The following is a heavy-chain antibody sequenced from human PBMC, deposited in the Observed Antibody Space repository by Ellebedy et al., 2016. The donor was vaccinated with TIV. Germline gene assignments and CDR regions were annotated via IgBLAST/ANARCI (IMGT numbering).Heavy chain of an antibody. J-gene: IGHJ6*02. Sequence: PGGSLRLSCPPPGFTFSSYAMSWVRQAPGKGLEWVSAISGSGGSTYYADSVNGRSTISRDNSKNTLYLQMNSLRAEDTAVYYCAKCEGDYPLYYYYGMDVWGQGTTVTVSS. CDR2: ISGSGGST. V-gene: IGHV3-23*01. D-gene: IGHD4-17*01. CDR3: AKCEGDYPLYYYYGMDV. CDR1: GFTFSSYA.